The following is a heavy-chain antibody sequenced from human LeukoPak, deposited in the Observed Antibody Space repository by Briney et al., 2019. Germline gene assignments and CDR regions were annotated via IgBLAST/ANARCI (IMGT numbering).Heavy chain of an antibody. CDR1: GGSISSGGYY. Sequence: SETLSLTCTVSGGSISSGGYYWSWIRQPPGKGLEWIGYIYHSGSTYYNPSLKSRVTISVDRSKNQFSLKLSSVTAADTAVYYCARGRAYSYSYWYFDLWGRGTLVTVSS. CDR3: ARGRAYSYSYWYFDL. J-gene: IGHJ2*01. V-gene: IGHV4-30-2*01. D-gene: IGHD5-18*01. CDR2: IYHSGST.